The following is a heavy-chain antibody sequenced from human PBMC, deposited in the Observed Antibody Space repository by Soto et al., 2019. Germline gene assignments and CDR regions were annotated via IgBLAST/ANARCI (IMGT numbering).Heavy chain of an antibody. Sequence: SETLSLTCAVYGDSFSTYYWSWIRQAPGKGLEWIGEISYSANTNFNPSLKSRVTMSVDTSKKQLSLNLTSVTAADTAVYYCARGRSSVASRPASRWFDPWGQGTLVTVSS. V-gene: IGHV4-34*01. D-gene: IGHD6-6*01. CDR1: GDSFSTYY. J-gene: IGHJ5*02. CDR3: ARGRSSVASRPASRWFDP. CDR2: ISYSANT.